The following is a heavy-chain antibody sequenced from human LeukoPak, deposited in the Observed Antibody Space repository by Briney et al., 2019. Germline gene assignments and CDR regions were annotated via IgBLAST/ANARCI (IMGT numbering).Heavy chain of an antibody. D-gene: IGHD6-13*01. CDR2: ISAYNGNT. CDR3: AKEWRFSSSWYQYYFDY. Sequence: ASVKVSCKASGYTFTSYGISWVRQAPGQGLEWMGWISAYNGNTNYAQKLQGRVTMTTDTSTSTAYMELRSLRSDDTAVYFCAKEWRFSSSWYQYYFDYWGQGTLVTVSS. CDR1: GYTFTSYG. V-gene: IGHV1-18*01. J-gene: IGHJ4*02.